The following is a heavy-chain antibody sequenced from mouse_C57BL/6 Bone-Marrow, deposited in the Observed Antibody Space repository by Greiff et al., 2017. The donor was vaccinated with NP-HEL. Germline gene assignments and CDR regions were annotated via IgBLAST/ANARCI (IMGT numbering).Heavy chain of an antibody. D-gene: IGHD1-1*01. CDR2: IDPSDSYT. Sequence: QVQLQQPGAELVKPGASVKLSCKASGYTFTSYWMQWVKQRPRQGLEWIGEIDPSDSYTNYNQKFKGKATLTVDTSSSTAYMQLSSLTSEDSAVYYCARDYYGSSYWYFDVWGTGTTVTVSS. V-gene: IGHV1-50*01. J-gene: IGHJ1*03. CDR3: ARDYYGSSYWYFDV. CDR1: GYTFTSYW.